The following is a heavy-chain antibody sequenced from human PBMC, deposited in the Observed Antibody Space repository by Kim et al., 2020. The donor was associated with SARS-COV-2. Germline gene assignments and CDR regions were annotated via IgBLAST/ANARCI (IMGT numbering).Heavy chain of an antibody. CDR2: IDPSGGTTT. V-gene: IGHV1-46*01. Sequence: ASVKVSCKASGYVFSSHHMHWVRQAPGQGLECMGLIDPSGGTTTTYAQKFQGRVTMTSDTSTSTVYMELSSLRSEDTAVYYCARADTGAMDVWGQGTTV. J-gene: IGHJ6*02. D-gene: IGHD3-22*01. CDR1: GYVFSSHH. CDR3: ARADTGAMDV.